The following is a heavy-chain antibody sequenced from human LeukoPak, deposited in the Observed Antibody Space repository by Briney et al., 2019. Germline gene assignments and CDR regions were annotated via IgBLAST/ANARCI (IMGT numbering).Heavy chain of an antibody. CDR2: ISSDASST. D-gene: IGHD2-8*01. J-gene: IGHJ3*01. V-gene: IGHV3-74*01. CDR3: ARVQGHPPNGLDV. CDR1: GFTFSSYW. Sequence: GGSLRLSCAASGFTFSSYWMHWVRQAPGKGLVWVSRISSDASSTSYADSVKGRFTISRDNAKNTLYLQMNSLRAEDTAVYYCARVQGHPPNGLDVWGQGTMVTVSS.